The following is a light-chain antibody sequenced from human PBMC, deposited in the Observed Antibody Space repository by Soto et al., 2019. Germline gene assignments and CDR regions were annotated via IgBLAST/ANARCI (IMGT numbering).Light chain of an antibody. CDR2: AAS. CDR1: QSISSY. CDR3: QQSYSTPLT. Sequence: DIQMTQSPSSLSASVGDRVTITCRASQSISSYLKWSQQKPGKAPKLLIYAASSLQSGVPSRFSGGGSGTDFTLTISSLQPEGFATYYGQQSYSTPLTFGGGTKVEIK. J-gene: IGKJ4*01. V-gene: IGKV1-39*01.